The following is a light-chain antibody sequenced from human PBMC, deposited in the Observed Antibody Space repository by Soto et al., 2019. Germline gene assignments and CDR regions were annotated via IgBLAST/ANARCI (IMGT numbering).Light chain of an antibody. Sequence: VMTQPPSASGTPGQRVTISCSGSSSNIGSNYVYWYQQLPGTAPKLLIYRNDQRPSGVPDRFSGSKSGTSASLAISGLRSEDEADYYCAAWDDSLSGPIFGGGTKLTVL. CDR3: AAWDDSLSGPI. CDR1: SSNIGSNY. V-gene: IGLV1-47*01. J-gene: IGLJ2*01. CDR2: RND.